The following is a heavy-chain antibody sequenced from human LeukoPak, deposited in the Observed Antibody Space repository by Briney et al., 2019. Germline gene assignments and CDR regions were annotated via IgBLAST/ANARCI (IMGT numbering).Heavy chain of an antibody. D-gene: IGHD6-13*01. CDR1: GYTFTSYY. Sequence: ASVKVSCKASGYTFTSYYMHWVRQAPGQGLEWMGIINPSGGSTSYAQKFQGRVTMTRDTSTSTVCMELSSLRSEDTAVYYCARDQSPVQYSSTFGYWGQGTLVTVSS. CDR2: INPSGGST. CDR3: ARDQSPVQYSSTFGY. V-gene: IGHV1-46*01. J-gene: IGHJ4*02.